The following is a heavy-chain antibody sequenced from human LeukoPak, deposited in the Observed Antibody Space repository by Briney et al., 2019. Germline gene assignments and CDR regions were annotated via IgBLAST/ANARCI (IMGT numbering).Heavy chain of an antibody. CDR2: IWYDGSNK. J-gene: IGHJ4*02. CDR3: ASLPSRWELSSY. CDR1: GFTFNSYG. V-gene: IGHV3-33*01. D-gene: IGHD1-26*01. Sequence: GRSLRLSCAASGFTFNSYGMHWVRQAPGKGLEWVAVIWYDGSNKYYADSVKGRFTISRDNSKNTLYLQMNSLRAEDTAVYYCASLPSRWELSSYWGQGTLVTVSS.